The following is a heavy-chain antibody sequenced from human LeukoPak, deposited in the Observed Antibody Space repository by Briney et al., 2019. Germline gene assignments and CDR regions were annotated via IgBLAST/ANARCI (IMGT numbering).Heavy chain of an antibody. CDR3: ARGWFSGRLDN. J-gene: IGHJ4*02. CDR2: INHSENT. Sequence: SQTLSLTCTVSGGSISSGDYYWSWIRQPPGKGLEWIGEINHSENTNYNPSLKSRVTISVDTSKNQFSLKLSSVTAADTAVYYCARGWFSGRLDNWGQGTLVTVSS. V-gene: IGHV4-30-4*08. D-gene: IGHD3-9*01. CDR1: GGSISSGDYY.